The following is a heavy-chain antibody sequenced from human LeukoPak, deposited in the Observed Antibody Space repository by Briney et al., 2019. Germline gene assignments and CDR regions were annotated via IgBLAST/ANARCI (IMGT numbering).Heavy chain of an antibody. CDR2: IIPILGIA. CDR3: ASFLRRAFDI. J-gene: IGHJ3*02. D-gene: IGHD3-16*01. Sequence: ASVKVSFKASGGTFSSYAISWVRQAPGQGLEWVGRIIPILGIANYAQKFQGRVTITADKSTSTAYMELSSLRSEDTAVYYCASFLRRAFDIWGQGTMVTVSS. V-gene: IGHV1-69*04. CDR1: GGTFSSYA.